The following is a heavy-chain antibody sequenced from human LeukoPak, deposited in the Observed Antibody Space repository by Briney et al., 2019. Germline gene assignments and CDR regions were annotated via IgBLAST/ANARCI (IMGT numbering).Heavy chain of an antibody. D-gene: IGHD3-22*01. CDR3: AKGYPMTGGDY. J-gene: IGHJ4*02. CDR1: GFTFSSYA. CDR2: ISGSGGST. V-gene: IGHV3-23*01. Sequence: GGSLRLSCVASGFTFSSYAMSWVRQAPGKGLDWVSAISGSGGSTYYLDSVKGRFTVSRDNSKNTLYLQMNSLRADDTAVYYCAKGYPMTGGDYWGQGTLVTVSS.